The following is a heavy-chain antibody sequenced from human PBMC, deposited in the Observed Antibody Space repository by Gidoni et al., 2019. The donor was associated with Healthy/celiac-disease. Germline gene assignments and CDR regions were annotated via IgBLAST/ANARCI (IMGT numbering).Heavy chain of an antibody. CDR1: GFPVRSKY. Sequence: EVQLVESGGGLLQPGGSLRLSCAASGFPVRSKYMSWGRLAPGKGLGLVSVIYSGGSTYYADSVKGRFTISRDNSKNTLYLQMNSLRAEDTAVYYCARTIAAAGTRFDYWGQGTLVTVSS. CDR3: ARTIAAAGTRFDY. D-gene: IGHD6-13*01. CDR2: IYSGGST. J-gene: IGHJ4*02. V-gene: IGHV3-53*01.